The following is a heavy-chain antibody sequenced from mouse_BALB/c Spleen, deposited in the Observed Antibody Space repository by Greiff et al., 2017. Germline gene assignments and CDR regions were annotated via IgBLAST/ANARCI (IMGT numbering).Heavy chain of an antibody. CDR2: IDPANGNT. V-gene: IGHV14-3*02. J-gene: IGHJ4*01. D-gene: IGHD1-1*02. CDR1: GFNIKDTY. CDR3: ARYYDYAMDY. Sequence: VQLHQSGAELVKPGASVKLSCTASGFNIKDTYMHWVKQRPEQGLEWIGRIDPANGNTKYDPKFQGKATITADTSSNTAYLQLSSLTSEDTAVYYCARYYDYAMDYWGQGTSVTVSS.